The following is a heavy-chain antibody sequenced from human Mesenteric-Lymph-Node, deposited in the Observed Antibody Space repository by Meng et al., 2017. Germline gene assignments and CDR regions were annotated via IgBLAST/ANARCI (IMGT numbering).Heavy chain of an antibody. Sequence: QVQLVQSGAEGKKPGASVKVSCKASGYTFTGYYMHWVRQAPGQGLEWMGRINPNSGGTNYAQKFQGRVTMTRDTSISTAYMELSRLRSEDTAVYYCARDYDILTGYLVYFDYWGQGTLVTVSS. D-gene: IGHD3-9*01. CDR3: ARDYDILTGYLVYFDY. CDR1: GYTFTGYY. V-gene: IGHV1-2*06. CDR2: INPNSGGT. J-gene: IGHJ4*02.